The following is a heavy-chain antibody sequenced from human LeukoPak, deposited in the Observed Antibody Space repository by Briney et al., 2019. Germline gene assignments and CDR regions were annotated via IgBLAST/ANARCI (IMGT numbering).Heavy chain of an antibody. D-gene: IGHD6-13*01. CDR1: GGSISSYY. CDR3: ARVEKYTSSGPTDP. CDR2: IYYSGST. J-gene: IGHJ5*02. V-gene: IGHV4-59*12. Sequence: SETLSLTCTVSGGSISSYYWSSIPQPPGKGLECSGYIYYSGSTNYNPSLKSRVTISVDTSKNQFSLKLSSVTAADTAVYYCARVEKYTSSGPTDPWGQGTLVTVSS.